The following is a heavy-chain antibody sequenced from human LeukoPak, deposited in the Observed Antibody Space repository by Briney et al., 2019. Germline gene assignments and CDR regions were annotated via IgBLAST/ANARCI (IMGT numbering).Heavy chain of an antibody. D-gene: IGHD5-24*01. CDR1: GGSISSGSYY. V-gene: IGHV4-61*02. J-gene: IGHJ6*03. Sequence: PSETLSLTCTVSGGSISSGSYYWSWIRQPAGKGLEWIGRIYTSGSTNYNPSLKNRVTISVDTSKNQFSLKLSSVTAADTAVYYCAREVEMATKSYYYYMDVWGKGTTVTVSS. CDR2: IYTSGST. CDR3: AREVEMATKSYYYYMDV.